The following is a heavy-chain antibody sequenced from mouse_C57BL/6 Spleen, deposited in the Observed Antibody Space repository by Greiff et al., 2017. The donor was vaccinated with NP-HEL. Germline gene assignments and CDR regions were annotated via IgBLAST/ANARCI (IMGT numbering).Heavy chain of an antibody. V-gene: IGHV5-17*01. D-gene: IGHD2-5*01. CDR1: GFTFSDYG. CDR3: ARSFAYYSNYWFAY. CDR2: ISSGCSTI. Sequence: EVKLVESGGGLVKPGGSLKLSCAASGFTFSDYGMHWVRQAPEKGLEWVAYISSGCSTIYYADTVKGRFTISRDNAKNTLFLQMTSLRSEDTAMYYCARSFAYYSNYWFAYWGQGTLVTVSA. J-gene: IGHJ3*01.